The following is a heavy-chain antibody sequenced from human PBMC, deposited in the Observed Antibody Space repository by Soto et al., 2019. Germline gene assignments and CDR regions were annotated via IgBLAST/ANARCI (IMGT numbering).Heavy chain of an antibody. D-gene: IGHD2-21*01. J-gene: IGHJ6*02. CDR3: AKDFLLSIPDPSYYYGMDV. V-gene: IGHV3-30*18. Sequence: PGGSLRLSCAASGFTFSSYGMHWVRQAPGKGLEWVAVISYDGSNKYYADSVKGRFTISRDNSKNTLYLQMNSLRAEDTAVYYCAKDFLLSIPDPSYYYGMDVWGQGTTVTVS. CDR2: ISYDGSNK. CDR1: GFTFSSYG.